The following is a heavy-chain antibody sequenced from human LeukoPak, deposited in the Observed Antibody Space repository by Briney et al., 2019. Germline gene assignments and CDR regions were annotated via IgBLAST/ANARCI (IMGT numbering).Heavy chain of an antibody. CDR1: GFTFSSHA. J-gene: IGHJ2*01. CDR3: ARSEVPAATNWFLDL. V-gene: IGHV3-30-3*01. Sequence: PGRSLRLSCAASGFTFSSHAMHWVRQDPGKGLDWVALISHDGSNKKYADSVKGRFTISRDNSQHTLFLHMDSVRPDDTAVYYCARSEVPAATNWFLDLWGRGTLVTVSS. CDR2: ISHDGSNK. D-gene: IGHD2-2*01.